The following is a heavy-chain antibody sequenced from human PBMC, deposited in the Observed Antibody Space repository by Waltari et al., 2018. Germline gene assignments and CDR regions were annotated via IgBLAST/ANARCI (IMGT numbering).Heavy chain of an antibody. CDR2: IRHDRSSE. D-gene: IGHD6-19*01. V-gene: IGHV3-30*02. CDR3: AKDIRNGWYADY. J-gene: IGHJ4*02. Sequence: QVQLVESGGGVVRPGGSLRLSCVASGFDFSYYGMHWLRQAPGKGVGGVAFIRHDRSSEHYGESVKGRFIISTENFKNTLYLQMNSLRIEDTGIYYCAKDIRNGWYADYLGQGTLVTVSS. CDR1: GFDFSYYG.